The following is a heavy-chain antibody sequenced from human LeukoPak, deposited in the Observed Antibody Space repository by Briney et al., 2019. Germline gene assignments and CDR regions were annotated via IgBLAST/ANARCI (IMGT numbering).Heavy chain of an antibody. V-gene: IGHV4-34*01. CDR3: ASLHYDFWSGYVRYFDY. Sequence: SETLSLTCAVYGGSFSGYYWSWIRQPPGKGLEWIGEINHSGSTNYNPSLKSRVTISVDTSKNQFSLKLSSVTAADTAVYYCASLHYDFWSGYVRYFDYRGQGTLVTVSS. D-gene: IGHD3-3*01. CDR1: GGSFSGYY. CDR2: INHSGST. J-gene: IGHJ4*02.